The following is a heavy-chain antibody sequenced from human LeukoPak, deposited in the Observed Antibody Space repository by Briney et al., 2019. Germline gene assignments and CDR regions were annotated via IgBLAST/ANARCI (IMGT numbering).Heavy chain of an antibody. CDR2: IYPGDSDT. J-gene: IGHJ3*02. CDR1: GYSFTSYW. D-gene: IGHD2-15*01. V-gene: IGHV5-51*01. CDR3: ARRAPLGYCSGGSCHDAFDI. Sequence: GESLKISCKGSGYSFTSYWIGWVRQMPGKGLEWMGIIYPGDSDTRYSPSFQGRVTISADKSISTAYLQWSSLKASDTAMYYCARRAPLGYCSGGSCHDAFDIWGQGTMVTVSS.